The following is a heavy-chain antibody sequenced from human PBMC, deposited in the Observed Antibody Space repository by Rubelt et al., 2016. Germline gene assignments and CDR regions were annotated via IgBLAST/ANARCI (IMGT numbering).Heavy chain of an antibody. CDR1: GYTFTSYA. CDR3: ARKGYGYGMDV. CDR2: INGGNGNT. Sequence: QVQLVQSGAEVKKPGASVKVSCKASGYTFTSYAMHWVRQAPGQRLEWMGWINGGNGNTKYSQKFQGRVTITRDTSASTAYMELSSLRSEDTAVYYCARKGYGYGMDVWGQGTTVTVSS. J-gene: IGHJ6*02. V-gene: IGHV1-3*01. D-gene: IGHD3-16*01.